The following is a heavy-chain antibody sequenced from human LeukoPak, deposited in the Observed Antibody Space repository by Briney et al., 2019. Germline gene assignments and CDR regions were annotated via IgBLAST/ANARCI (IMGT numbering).Heavy chain of an antibody. V-gene: IGHV4-59*01. CDR2: VYYTGST. CDR1: GGSISSYY. Sequence: SETLSLTCTVSGGSISSYYWSWIRQPPGKGLEWIGYVYYTGSTNYNPSLNSRVTMSIDTSKNQFSLRLSSVTAADTAVYYCARVVGFYDSSAFDLWGQGTLVAVSS. J-gene: IGHJ5*02. D-gene: IGHD3-22*01. CDR3: ARVVGFYDSSAFDL.